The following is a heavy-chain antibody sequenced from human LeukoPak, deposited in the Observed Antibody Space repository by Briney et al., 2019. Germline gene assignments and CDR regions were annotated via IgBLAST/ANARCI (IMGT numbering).Heavy chain of an antibody. CDR3: AREVRGDYFDF. Sequence: GGSLRLSCAASGFTVSSNYMSWVRQAPGKGLEWVSVIYSGGSTYYADSVKGRFTISRHNAKNSLYLQMNSLRADDTAVYYCAREVRGDYFDFWGQGTLVTVSS. CDR1: GFTVSSNY. CDR2: IYSGGST. D-gene: IGHD3-16*01. J-gene: IGHJ4*02. V-gene: IGHV3-53*01.